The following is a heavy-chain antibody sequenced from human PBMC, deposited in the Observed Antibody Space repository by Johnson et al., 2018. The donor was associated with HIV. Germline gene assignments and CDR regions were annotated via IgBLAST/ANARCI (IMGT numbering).Heavy chain of an antibody. J-gene: IGHJ3*02. CDR2: ISYHGSNK. CDR1: GFTFRSYA. V-gene: IGHV3-30-3*01. Sequence: QVQLVESGGGVVQPGRSLRLSCAASGFTFRSYAMHWVRQAPGKGLELVAIISYHGSNKYYADSVNGRFIISRDNSKNTLYLQMNILRAEDMAVYYCARVLAFDIWGQGTIVTVSS. CDR3: ARVLAFDI.